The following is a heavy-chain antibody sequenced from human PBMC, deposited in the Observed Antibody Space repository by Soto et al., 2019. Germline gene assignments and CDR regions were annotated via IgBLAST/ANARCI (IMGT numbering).Heavy chain of an antibody. CDR3: AKDPSEINRSGWYGDDY. V-gene: IGHV3-23*01. Sequence: PGGSLRLSCAASGFTFSSYAMSWVRQAPGKGLEWVSAISGSGGSTYYADSVKGRFTISRDNSKNTLYLQMNSLRAEDTAVYYCAKDPSEINRSGWYGDDYWGQGTLVTVSS. CDR2: ISGSGGST. CDR1: GFTFSSYA. J-gene: IGHJ4*02. D-gene: IGHD6-19*01.